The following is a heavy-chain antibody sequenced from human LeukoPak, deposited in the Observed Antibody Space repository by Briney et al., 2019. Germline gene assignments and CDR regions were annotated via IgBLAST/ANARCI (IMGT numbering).Heavy chain of an antibody. V-gene: IGHV1-69*06. J-gene: IGHJ4*02. D-gene: IGHD3-10*01. Sequence: SVKVSCKASGGTFSSYAISWVRQAPEQGLEWMGGIIPIFGTANYAQKFQGRVTITADKSTSTAYMELSSLRSEDTAVYYCARGGFTMVRGVIIRDRFDYWGQGTLVTVSS. CDR1: GGTFSSYA. CDR3: ARGGFTMVRGVIIRDRFDY. CDR2: IIPIFGTA.